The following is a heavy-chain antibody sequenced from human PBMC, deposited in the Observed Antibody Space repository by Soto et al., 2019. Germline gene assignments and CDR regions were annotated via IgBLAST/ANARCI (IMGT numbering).Heavy chain of an antibody. J-gene: IGHJ3*02. D-gene: IGHD5-12*01. CDR2: LSRGGGST. V-gene: IGHV3-23*01. CDR1: GFTFSSHG. Sequence: EAQLLESGGGSVQPGGSLRLSCAASGFTFSSHGMSWIRQAPGKGLEWISGLSRGGGSTYYVDSVKGRFTISRDNAKNSLDLIMKSLRVEDTALYYCESDGQYRTDGFDIWGQGTMVTVSS. CDR3: ESDGQYRTDGFDI.